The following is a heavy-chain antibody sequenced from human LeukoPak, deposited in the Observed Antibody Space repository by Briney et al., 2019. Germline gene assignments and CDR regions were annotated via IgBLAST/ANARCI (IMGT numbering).Heavy chain of an antibody. V-gene: IGHV4-34*01. Sequence: PSETLSLTCAVYGGPFSGYYWSFIRQPPGEGLEWIGEINHSRSTNYNPSLKSRVTISVDTSKNQFSLKLSSVTAADTAIYYCARQHCSSSSCYFDPWGQGTLVTVSS. CDR1: GGPFSGYY. D-gene: IGHD2-2*01. J-gene: IGHJ5*02. CDR3: ARQHCSSSSCYFDP. CDR2: INHSRST.